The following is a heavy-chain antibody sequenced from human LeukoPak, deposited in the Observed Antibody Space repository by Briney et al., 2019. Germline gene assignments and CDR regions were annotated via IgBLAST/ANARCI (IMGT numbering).Heavy chain of an antibody. V-gene: IGHV3-21*01. CDR2: ISSSSSYI. CDR3: ASPKRLDGDYIFDY. J-gene: IGHJ4*02. D-gene: IGHD4-17*01. CDR1: GFTFGSYS. Sequence: KPGGSLRLSCAASGFTFGSYSMNWVRQSPGKGLEWVSSISSSSSYIYYADSVKGRFTISRDNAKNSLYLQMNSLRAEDTAVYYCASPKRLDGDYIFDYWGQGTLVTVSS.